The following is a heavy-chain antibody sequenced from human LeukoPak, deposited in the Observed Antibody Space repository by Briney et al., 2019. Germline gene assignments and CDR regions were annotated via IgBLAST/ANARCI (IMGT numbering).Heavy chain of an antibody. V-gene: IGHV4-38-2*01. CDR2: IYHSRST. D-gene: IGHD1-26*01. Sequence: SETLSLTCAVSGYSISSDYYWGWIRQPPGKGLEWIGSIYHSRSTYYNPSLKSRVTISVDTSKNQFSLKLRSVTAADTAVYYCARGGSYLPDDYWGQGTLVTVSS. J-gene: IGHJ4*02. CDR3: ARGGSYLPDDY. CDR1: GYSISSDYY.